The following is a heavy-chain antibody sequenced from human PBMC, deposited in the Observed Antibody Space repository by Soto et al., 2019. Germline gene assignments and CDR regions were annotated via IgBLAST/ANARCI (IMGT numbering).Heavy chain of an antibody. V-gene: IGHV1-24*01. Sequence: ASVKVSCKVSGYTLTELSMHWVRQAPGKGLEWMGGFDPEDGETIYAQKFQGRVTMTEDTSTDTAYMELSSPRSEDTAVYYCATWQRLGYCSGGSCSGWFDPWGQGTLVTVSS. CDR3: ATWQRLGYCSGGSCSGWFDP. CDR1: GYTLTELS. CDR2: FDPEDGET. D-gene: IGHD2-15*01. J-gene: IGHJ5*02.